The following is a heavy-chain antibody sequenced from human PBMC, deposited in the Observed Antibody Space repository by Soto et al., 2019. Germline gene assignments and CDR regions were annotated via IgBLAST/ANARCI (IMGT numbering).Heavy chain of an antibody. Sequence: GGSLRLSCAASGFNFSNHWMHWVRQRPGEGLAWVSRITSDGKSKAYAESVKGRFAISRDNAKNTLYLQMNGLTAEDTAVYYCARESGDWPLNWFDPWGLGTLVTVSS. J-gene: IGHJ5*02. CDR1: GFNFSNHW. V-gene: IGHV3-74*01. D-gene: IGHD2-21*02. CDR2: ITSDGKSK. CDR3: ARESGDWPLNWFDP.